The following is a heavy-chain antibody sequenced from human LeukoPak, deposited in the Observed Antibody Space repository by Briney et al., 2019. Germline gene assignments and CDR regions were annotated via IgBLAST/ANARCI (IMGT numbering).Heavy chain of an antibody. CDR3: ARIPLRYFDWFSPGYYMDV. V-gene: IGHV2-26*01. CDR1: GFSLSNPRMG. CDR2: IFSNDEK. D-gene: IGHD3-9*01. Sequence: SGPTLVNPTETLTLNCTVSGFSLSNPRMGVSWTRQPPGKALEWLAHIFSNDEKSYSTSLKSRLTISKDTSKSQVALTMTNMDPVDTATYYCARIPLRYFDWFSPGYYMDVWGKGTTVTVSS. J-gene: IGHJ6*03.